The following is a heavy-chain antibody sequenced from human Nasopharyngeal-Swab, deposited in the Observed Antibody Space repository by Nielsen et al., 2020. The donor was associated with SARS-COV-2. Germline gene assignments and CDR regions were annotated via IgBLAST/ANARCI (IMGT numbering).Heavy chain of an antibody. V-gene: IGHV4-4*02. D-gene: IGHD3-10*01. CDR1: GGSISSSNW. CDR2: IYHSGST. Sequence: SETLSLTCAVSGGSISSSNWWGWVRQPPGQGLEWIGEIYHSGSTNYNPSLKSRVTISVDKSKNQFSLKLSSVTAADTAVYYCARGIYGSGSYYWYFDLWGRGTLVTVSS. CDR3: ARGIYGSGSYYWYFDL. J-gene: IGHJ2*01.